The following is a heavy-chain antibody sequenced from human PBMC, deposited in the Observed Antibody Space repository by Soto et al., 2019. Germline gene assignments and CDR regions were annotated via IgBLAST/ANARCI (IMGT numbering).Heavy chain of an antibody. J-gene: IGHJ3*02. CDR3: ARDSGPAGGGACDI. CDR1: GFTFSTHA. Sequence: EVQLLESGGGLVQPGGSLRLSCAASGFTFSTHAMIWVRQAPGKGLNWVSTVDVGGGSTYYTDSEKGRFTVSRDNSKNTVYLQLNTLRAEDTAFYFCARDSGPAGGGACDIWGQGTMVTVSS. D-gene: IGHD6-25*01. CDR2: VDVGGGST. V-gene: IGHV3-23*01.